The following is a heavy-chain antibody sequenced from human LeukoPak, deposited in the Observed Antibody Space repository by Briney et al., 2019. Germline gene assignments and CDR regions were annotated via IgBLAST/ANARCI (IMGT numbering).Heavy chain of an antibody. Sequence: ASVKVSCKASGYTFTGYYMHWVRQAPGQGLEWMGWINPNSGGTNYAQKFQGRVTMTRDTSISTAYMELSRLRSDDTAVYYCARGSGPQFIAAAPLPLESGPAGPWGQGTLVIVSS. CDR2: INPNSGGT. CDR3: ARGSGPQFIAAAPLPLESGPAGP. CDR1: GYTFTGYY. J-gene: IGHJ5*02. V-gene: IGHV1-2*02. D-gene: IGHD6-13*01.